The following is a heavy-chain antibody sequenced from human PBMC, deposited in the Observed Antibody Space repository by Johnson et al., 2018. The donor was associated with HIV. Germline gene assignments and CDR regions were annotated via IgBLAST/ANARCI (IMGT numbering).Heavy chain of an antibody. CDR2: ISYDGSNK. D-gene: IGHD3-10*01. V-gene: IGHV3-30-3*01. CDR3: AREFPITMVRGVMIGDAFDI. J-gene: IGHJ3*02. Sequence: QVQLVESGGGVVQPGRSLRLSCAASGFTFSSYAMHWVRQAPGKGLEWVAVISYDGSNKYYADSVKGRFTISRDNSKNTLYLQMNSLSAEDTAVYYCAREFPITMVRGVMIGDAFDIWDQGTMVTVSS. CDR1: GFTFSSYA.